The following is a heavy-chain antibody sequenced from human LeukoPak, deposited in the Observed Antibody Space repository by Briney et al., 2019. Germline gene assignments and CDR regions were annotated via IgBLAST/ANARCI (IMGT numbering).Heavy chain of an antibody. CDR2: ISSSSSYI. J-gene: IGHJ3*02. D-gene: IGHD3-10*01. CDR3: ARGVRGVGGALDI. CDR1: GFTFSSYS. V-gene: IGHV3-21*01. Sequence: GGSLRLSCAASGFTFSSYSMNWVRQAPGKGLEWVSSISSSSSYIYYADSVKGRFTISRDNAKNSLYLQMNSLRAEDTAVYYCARGVRGVGGALDIWGQGTMVTVSS.